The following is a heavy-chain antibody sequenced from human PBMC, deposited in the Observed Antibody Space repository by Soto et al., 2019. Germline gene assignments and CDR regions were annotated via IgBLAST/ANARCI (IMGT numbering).Heavy chain of an antibody. CDR2: IWDDGSNK. D-gene: IGHD4-17*01. J-gene: IGHJ4*02. V-gene: IGHV3-33*01. Sequence: GGSLRLSCAASGFTFSSYGMHWVRQAPGKGLEWVAVIWDDGSNKYYADSVKGRFTITRDNSKNTLYRQMNSLRAEDKAVYYCARGNYGDYVSGFDYWGQGTLVTVSS. CDR1: GFTFSSYG. CDR3: ARGNYGDYVSGFDY.